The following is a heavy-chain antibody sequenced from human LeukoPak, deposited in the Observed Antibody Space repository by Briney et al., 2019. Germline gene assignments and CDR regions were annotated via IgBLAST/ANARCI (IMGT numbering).Heavy chain of an antibody. CDR1: GFTFSSYA. CDR2: VSGSGGST. J-gene: IGHJ4*02. Sequence: GGSLRLSCAASGFTFSSYAMSWVRQAPGKGLEWVSAVSGSGGSTYYADSVKGRFTISKDNSKNTLYLQMNSLRAEDTAVYYCARAEKIAVAGMGYYFDYWAREPWSPSPQ. CDR3: ARAEKIAVAGMGYYFDY. V-gene: IGHV3-23*01. D-gene: IGHD6-19*01.